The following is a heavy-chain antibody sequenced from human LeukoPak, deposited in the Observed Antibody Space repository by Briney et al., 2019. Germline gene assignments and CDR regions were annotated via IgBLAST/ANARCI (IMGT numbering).Heavy chain of an antibody. V-gene: IGHV4-59*08. CDR3: ARHWDYSFDY. Sequence: SETLSLTCTVSGGXISSYYCSWIRQPPGKGLEWIGYIYHNGNTNYNPSLKSRVTISVDTSKKQFSLKLSSVTAADTALYYCARHWDYSFDYWGQGTLVTVSS. CDR2: IYHNGNT. J-gene: IGHJ4*02. CDR1: GGXISSYY. D-gene: IGHD1-26*01.